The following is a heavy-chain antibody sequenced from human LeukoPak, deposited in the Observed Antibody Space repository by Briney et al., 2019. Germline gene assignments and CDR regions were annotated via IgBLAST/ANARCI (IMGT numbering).Heavy chain of an antibody. V-gene: IGHV3-13*01. Sequence: GGSLRLSCAASGFTFSSYDMHWVRQATGKGLEWVSAIGTAGDTYYPGSVKGRFTISRENAKNSLYLQMNSLRAGDTAVYYCARDLDGGNSGPYFDLWGRGTLVTVSS. CDR2: IGTAGDT. CDR1: GFTFSSYD. D-gene: IGHD4-23*01. CDR3: ARDLDGGNSGPYFDL. J-gene: IGHJ2*01.